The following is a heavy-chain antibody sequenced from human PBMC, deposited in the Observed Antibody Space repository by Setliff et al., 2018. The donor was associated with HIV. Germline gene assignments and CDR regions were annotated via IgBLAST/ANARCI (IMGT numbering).Heavy chain of an antibody. V-gene: IGHV4-59*01. J-gene: IGHJ3*02. CDR1: GASISTYY. Sequence: PSETLSLTCTVSGASISTYYWSWIRQPPGEGLEWIGYISYSGSTTYNPSLKSRVTISLDTSKNQFSLKVNSVTAADTAVYFCARVQWDLLYVPDAFDIWGQGIMVTVSS. D-gene: IGHD1-26*01. CDR3: ARVQWDLLYVPDAFDI. CDR2: ISYSGST.